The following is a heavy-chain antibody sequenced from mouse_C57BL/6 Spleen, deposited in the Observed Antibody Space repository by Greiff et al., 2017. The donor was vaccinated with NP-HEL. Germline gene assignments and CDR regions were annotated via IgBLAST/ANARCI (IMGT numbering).Heavy chain of an antibody. J-gene: IGHJ2*01. D-gene: IGHD6-1*01. Sequence: QVQLQQPGAELVMPGASVKLSCKASGYTFTSYWMHWVKQRPGQGLEWIGEIDPSGSYTNYNQKFKGKSTLTVDKSSSTAYMQLSSLTSEDSAVYYCARSASQILDYWGQGTTLTVSS. CDR1: GYTFTSYW. CDR3: ARSASQILDY. CDR2: IDPSGSYT. V-gene: IGHV1-69*01.